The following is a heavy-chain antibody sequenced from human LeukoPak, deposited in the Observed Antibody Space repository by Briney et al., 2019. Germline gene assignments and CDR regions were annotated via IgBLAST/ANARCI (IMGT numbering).Heavy chain of an antibody. V-gene: IGHV1-46*01. Sequence: ASMKVSCKASGYTFTSYYMHWVRQAPAQGLEWMGIINHSGGSTSYAQKFQGRVTMTRDTSTSTVYMELSSLRSEDTAVYYCARAGNSRDGYNYMDDAFDIWGQGTMVTVSS. CDR2: INHSGGST. CDR3: ARAGNSRDGYNYMDDAFDI. J-gene: IGHJ3*02. D-gene: IGHD5-24*01. CDR1: GYTFTSYY.